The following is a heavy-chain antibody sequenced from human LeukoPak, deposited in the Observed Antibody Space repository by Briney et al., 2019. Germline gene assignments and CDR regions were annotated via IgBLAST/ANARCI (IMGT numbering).Heavy chain of an antibody. CDR3: ARENYYDSSGYYYGFDY. CDR2: IYTSGST. V-gene: IGHV4-61*02. CDR1: GGSISSGSYY. Sequence: SQTLSLTCTVSGGSISSGSYYWSWIRQPAGKGLEWIGRIYTSGSTNYNPSLKSRVTISVDTSKTQFSLKLSSVTAADTAVYYCARENYYDSSGYYYGFDYWGQGTLVTVSS. J-gene: IGHJ4*02. D-gene: IGHD3-22*01.